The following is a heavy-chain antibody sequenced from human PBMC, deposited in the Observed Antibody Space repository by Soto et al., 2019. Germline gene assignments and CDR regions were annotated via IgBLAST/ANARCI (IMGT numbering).Heavy chain of an antibody. CDR2: ISTYNGNT. Sequence: QVQLVQSGAEVKKPGASVKVSCKACGYTFTTYDISWVRQPPGQGLEWMGRISTYNGNTNYPQSLQGRLTMTTDTSTTTAYMELSSLRSDDTAVYYCARDPYHVLMVNAPNLYGMDVWGQGTTVTVSS. V-gene: IGHV1-18*01. CDR3: ARDPYHVLMVNAPNLYGMDV. D-gene: IGHD2-8*01. CDR1: GYTFTTYD. J-gene: IGHJ6*02.